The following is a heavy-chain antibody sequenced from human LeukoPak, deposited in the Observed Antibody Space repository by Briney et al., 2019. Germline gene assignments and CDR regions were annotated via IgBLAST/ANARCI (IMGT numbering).Heavy chain of an antibody. D-gene: IGHD3-9*01. Sequence: SETLSLTCTVSGGSLRSYYWSWIRQPAGKGLEWIGRIYTSGSTNYNPSLKSRVTISVDTSKNQFSLKLSSVTAADTAMYYCARDPSYDILTGYYMDVWGKGTTVTISS. CDR1: GGSLRSYY. V-gene: IGHV4-4*07. J-gene: IGHJ6*03. CDR3: ARDPSYDILTGYYMDV. CDR2: IYTSGST.